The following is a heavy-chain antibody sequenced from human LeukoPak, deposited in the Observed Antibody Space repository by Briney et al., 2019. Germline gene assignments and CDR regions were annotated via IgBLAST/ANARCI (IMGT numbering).Heavy chain of an antibody. Sequence: GGSLRLSCAASGFSVTTDHMSWVRQAPGKGLEWVSIICSDGSTYYADTVKGRFTISRDICKNTVDLQVNSLRDEDTAVYYCARVWELSYDYWGQGTLVTVSS. J-gene: IGHJ4*02. CDR1: GFSVTTDH. D-gene: IGHD3-16*02. CDR2: ICSDGST. CDR3: ARVWELSYDY. V-gene: IGHV3-53*01.